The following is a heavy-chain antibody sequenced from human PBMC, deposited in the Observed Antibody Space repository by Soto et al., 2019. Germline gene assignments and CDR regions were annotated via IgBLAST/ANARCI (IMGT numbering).Heavy chain of an antibody. CDR1: EGTFNSYA. J-gene: IGHJ4*02. CDR3: ARGATRWYPYFLDS. D-gene: IGHD6-13*01. CDR2: IIPYYNTL. V-gene: IGHV1-69*01. Sequence: QAQVVQSGAEVRKPGSSVKLSCKASEGTFNSYAIAWVRQAPGQGLEWMGGIIPYYNTLNYAQKFQDRVTITADDSTNTVYMELSSLRSDHTAVYFCARGATRWYPYFLDSWAQGTLVSVSS.